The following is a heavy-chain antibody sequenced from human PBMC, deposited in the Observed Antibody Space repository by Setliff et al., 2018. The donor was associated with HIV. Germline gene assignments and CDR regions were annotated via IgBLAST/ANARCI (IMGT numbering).Heavy chain of an antibody. Sequence: SLRLSCAASGFTFDDYAMHWVRQAPGKGLEWVSGISWNSGNIGYADSVKGRFTISRDNSKNTLYLQMNSLRAEDTAVYYCAKRTIGSNNWYACDVWGQGTMVTVS. CDR1: GFTFDDYA. CDR2: ISWNSGNI. V-gene: IGHV3-9*01. J-gene: IGHJ3*01. D-gene: IGHD1-1*01. CDR3: AKRTIGSNNWYACDV.